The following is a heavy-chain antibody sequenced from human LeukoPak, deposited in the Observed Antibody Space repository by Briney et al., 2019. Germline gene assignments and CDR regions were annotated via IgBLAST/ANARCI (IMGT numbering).Heavy chain of an antibody. J-gene: IGHJ6*02. CDR1: GGSVSSDSYY. V-gene: IGHV4-61*01. CDR3: ARDSKIQNYYYYGMDV. D-gene: IGHD3-3*02. CDR2: IYYSGST. Sequence: PSETPSLTCTVSGGSVSSDSYYWSWIRQPPGKGLEWIVYIYYSGSTNYNPSLKSRVTISIDTSKNQFSLKLTSVTAADTAVYYCARDSKIQNYYYYGMDVWGQGTTVTVSS.